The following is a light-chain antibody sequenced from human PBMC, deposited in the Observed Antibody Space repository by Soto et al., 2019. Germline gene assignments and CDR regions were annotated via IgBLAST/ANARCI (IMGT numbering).Light chain of an antibody. Sequence: EIVLTQSPGTLSLSPGERATLSCRASQSVSSSFLAWFQQKPGQAPRLLMYGASSRATGIPDRFSGSGSGTDFTLTISRLEPEDFAVYYCQQDSSSPITFGQGTRLEIK. CDR2: GAS. J-gene: IGKJ5*01. CDR3: QQDSSSPIT. V-gene: IGKV3-20*01. CDR1: QSVSSSF.